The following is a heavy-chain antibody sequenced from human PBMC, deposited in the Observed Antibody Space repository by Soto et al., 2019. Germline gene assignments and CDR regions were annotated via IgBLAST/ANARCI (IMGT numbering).Heavy chain of an antibody. CDR3: ARQLPVGAPSWFDP. V-gene: IGHV4-39*01. CDR1: GGSLNSDDSF. D-gene: IGHD1-26*01. CDR2: LYYGGST. J-gene: IGHJ5*02. Sequence: PSETLSLTCSVSGGSLNSDDSFWGWVRQSPGKGLEWIGSLYYGGSTFYNPSLKSRVTISLDTSKNQFSLRLTPVTAADTAIYYCARQLPVGAPSWFDPWGQGPLVTVSS.